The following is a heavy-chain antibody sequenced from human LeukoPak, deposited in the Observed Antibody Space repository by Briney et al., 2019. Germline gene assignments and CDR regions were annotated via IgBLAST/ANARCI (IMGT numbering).Heavy chain of an antibody. CDR2: INPNSGGT. D-gene: IGHD6-6*01. J-gene: IGHJ4*02. V-gene: IGHV1-2*02. CDR3: ATVPWRGRYSSSSDFPGY. Sequence: ASVKVSCKASGYTFTGYYMHWVRQAPGQGLEWMGWINPNSGGTNYAQKFQGRVTMTRDTSISTAYMELSSLRSEDTAVYYCATVPWRGRYSSSSDFPGYWGQGTLVTVSS. CDR1: GYTFTGYY.